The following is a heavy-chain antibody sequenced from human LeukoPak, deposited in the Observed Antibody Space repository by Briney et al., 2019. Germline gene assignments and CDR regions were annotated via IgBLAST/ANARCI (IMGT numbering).Heavy chain of an antibody. V-gene: IGHV1-69*01. CDR1: GGTFSSYA. D-gene: IGHD3-10*01. CDR3: ATSFNTYYYGSGSPIGY. J-gene: IGHJ4*02. CDR2: IIPIFGTA. Sequence: SVKVSCKASGGTFSSYAISWVRQAPGQGLEWMGGIIPIFGTASYAQKFQGRVTITADESTSTAYMELSSLRSEDTAVYYCATSFNTYYYGSGSPIGYWGQGTLVTVSS.